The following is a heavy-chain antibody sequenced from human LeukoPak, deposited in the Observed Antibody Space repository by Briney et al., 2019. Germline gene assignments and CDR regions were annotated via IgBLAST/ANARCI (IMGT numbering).Heavy chain of an antibody. CDR2: INHSGST. V-gene: IGHV4-34*01. CDR3: ARGGRGSSGWYAVWYFDL. D-gene: IGHD6-19*01. CDR1: GGSFSGYY. J-gene: IGHJ2*01. Sequence: SETLSLTCAVYGGSFSGYYWSWIRQPPGKGLEWIGEINHSGSTNYSPSLKSRVTISVDTSKNQFSLKLSSVTAADTAVYYCARGGRGSSGWYAVWYFDLWGRGTLVTVSS.